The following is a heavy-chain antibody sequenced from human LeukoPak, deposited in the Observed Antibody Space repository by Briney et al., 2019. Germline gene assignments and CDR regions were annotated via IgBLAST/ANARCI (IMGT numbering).Heavy chain of an antibody. J-gene: IGHJ3*02. Sequence: GGSLRLSCAASGFTFSSYAMSWVRQAPGKGLEWVSAISGSGGSTYYADSVKGRFTIFRDNSKNTLYLQMNSLRAEDTAVYYCARELKGSWSPNDAFDIWGQGTMVTVSS. CDR1: GFTFSSYA. CDR2: ISGSGGST. V-gene: IGHV3-23*01. D-gene: IGHD6-13*01. CDR3: ARELKGSWSPNDAFDI.